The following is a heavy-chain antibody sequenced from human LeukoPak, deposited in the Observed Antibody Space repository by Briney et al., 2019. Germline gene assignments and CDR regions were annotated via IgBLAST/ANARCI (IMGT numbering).Heavy chain of an antibody. CDR2: IYSGGST. J-gene: IGHJ4*02. CDR1: GFTVSSNY. D-gene: IGHD5-24*01. Sequence: GGSLRLSCAASGFTVSSNYMSWVRQAPGKGLEWVSVIYSGGSTYYADSVKGRFTISRHNSKNTLYLQMNSLGAEDTAVYYCARSADGYNGAQFDYWGQETLVTVSS. V-gene: IGHV3-53*04. CDR3: ARSADGYNGAQFDY.